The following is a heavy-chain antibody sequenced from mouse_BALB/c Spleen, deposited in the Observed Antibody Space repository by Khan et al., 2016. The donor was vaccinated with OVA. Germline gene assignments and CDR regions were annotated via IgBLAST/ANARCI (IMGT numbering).Heavy chain of an antibody. V-gene: IGHV9-2-1*01. Sequence: QIQLVQSGPELKKPGETVKISCKASGYTFTDYSMHWVKQAPGKGLKWMGWINTETGEPTYADDFKGRFAFSLETSASNAYLQINNLKNEDTATDFCARDWYDYFDYWGQGTTLTVSS. J-gene: IGHJ2*01. D-gene: IGHD2-14*01. CDR1: GYTFTDYS. CDR3: ARDWYDYFDY. CDR2: INTETGEP.